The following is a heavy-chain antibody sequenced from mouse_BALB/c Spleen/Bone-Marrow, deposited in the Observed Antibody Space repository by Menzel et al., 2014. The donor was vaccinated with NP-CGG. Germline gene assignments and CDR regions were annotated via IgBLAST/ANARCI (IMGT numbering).Heavy chain of an antibody. CDR1: GYTFTSYY. J-gene: IGHJ4*01. V-gene: IGHV1S81*02. Sequence: VHLVESGAELVKPGASVKLSCKASGYTFTSYYMYWVKQRPGQGLEWIGEINLSNGGTNFNEKFKSKATLTVDKSSSTAYMQLSSLTSEDSAVYYCTRGRRDAMDYWGQGTSVTVSS. CDR2: INLSNGGT. CDR3: TRGRRDAMDY.